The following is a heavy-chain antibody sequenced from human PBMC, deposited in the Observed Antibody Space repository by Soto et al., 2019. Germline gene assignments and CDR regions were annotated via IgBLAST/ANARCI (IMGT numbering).Heavy chain of an antibody. CDR1: GFTFSSFA. J-gene: IGHJ2*01. Sequence: QAQLVESGGGVVQPGRSLTLSCAASGFTFSSFAIHWVRQAPGKGLEWVAAISYDGTTQFYADSVKGRSSISRDNSKNTLYLQVNTLSGEDTAAYFCARDPCGDCCDWYFDLWGHGTLVTVSS. CDR3: ARDPCGDCCDWYFDL. D-gene: IGHD2-21*02. V-gene: IGHV3-30*04. CDR2: ISYDGTTQ.